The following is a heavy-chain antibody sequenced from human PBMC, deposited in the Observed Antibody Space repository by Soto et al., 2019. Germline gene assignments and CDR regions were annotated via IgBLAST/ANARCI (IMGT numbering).Heavy chain of an antibody. D-gene: IGHD5-18*01. V-gene: IGHV1-69*01. CDR3: AVGFKVDYYSLDV. CDR1: GGIFTATA. J-gene: IGHJ6*02. Sequence: QVQLVQSGAEVRKPGSSVKVSCRSSGGIFTATAISWVRQAPGQGPEWMGGVIPMFGTANYPQRFQGRVTITADESTNTAYMQLSCLRSEDTAVYFCAVGFKVDYYSLDVWGQGTTVTVSS. CDR2: VIPMFGTA.